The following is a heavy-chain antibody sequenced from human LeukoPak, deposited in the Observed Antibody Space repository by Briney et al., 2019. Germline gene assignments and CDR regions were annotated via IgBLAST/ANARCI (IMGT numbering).Heavy chain of an antibody. Sequence: GSLRLSCAASGFTFSNAWMSWVRQPPGKGLEWIGEIYHSGSTNYNPSLKSRVTISVDKSKNQFSLKLSSVTASDTAVYYCARVCITMVRGVKITAMDVWGQGTTVTVSS. J-gene: IGHJ6*02. D-gene: IGHD3-10*01. V-gene: IGHV4-4*02. CDR2: IYHSGST. CDR1: GFTFSNAW. CDR3: ARVCITMVRGVKITAMDV.